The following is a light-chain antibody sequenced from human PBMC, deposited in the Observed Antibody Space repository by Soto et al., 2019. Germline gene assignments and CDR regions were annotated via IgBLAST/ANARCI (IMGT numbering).Light chain of an antibody. J-gene: IGKJ1*01. CDR1: QDISDY. CDR2: DAS. V-gene: IGKV1-27*01. Sequence: DIQMTQSPSSLSASLGDRVTITCRSSQDISDYLAWYQQKPGNPPKLLIFDASTLQSGVPSRFRGSGAGTDFTLTITSLQPEDVATYYCQKYNKAPWTFGQGTRVDI. CDR3: QKYNKAPWT.